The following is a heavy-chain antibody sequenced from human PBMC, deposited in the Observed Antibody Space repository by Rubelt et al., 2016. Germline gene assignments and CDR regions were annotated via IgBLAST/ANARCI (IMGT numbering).Heavy chain of an antibody. CDR3: ASSSGWYFDY. Sequence: QVQLVESGGGVVQPGRSLRLSCAASGFTFSSYAMHWVRQAPGKGLEWVAVISYDGTNKYYADSVKGRFTTSRDNSKNTLYLKMNSLGAEDTAVYYCASSSGWYFDYWGQGTLVTVSS. CDR1: GFTFSSYA. CDR2: ISYDGTNK. V-gene: IGHV3-30*04. D-gene: IGHD6-19*01. J-gene: IGHJ4*02.